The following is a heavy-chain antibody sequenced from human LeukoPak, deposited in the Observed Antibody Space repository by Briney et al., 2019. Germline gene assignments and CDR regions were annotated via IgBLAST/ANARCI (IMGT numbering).Heavy chain of an antibody. Sequence: GASVKVSCKASGYTFTSYDINWVRQATGQGLEWMGWMNPNSGNTGYAQKFQGRVTMTRNTSISTAYMELSSLRSEDTAVYYCAIDMVRGVIIRRGGFDPWGQGTLATVSS. D-gene: IGHD3-10*01. CDR2: MNPNSGNT. V-gene: IGHV1-8*01. CDR3: AIDMVRGVIIRRGGFDP. CDR1: GYTFTSYD. J-gene: IGHJ5*02.